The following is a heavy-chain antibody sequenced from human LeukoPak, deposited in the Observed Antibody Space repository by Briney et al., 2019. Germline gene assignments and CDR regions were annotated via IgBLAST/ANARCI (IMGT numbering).Heavy chain of an antibody. CDR1: GGSFSGYY. V-gene: IGHV4-34*01. J-gene: IGHJ3*02. D-gene: IGHD2-21*02. CDR2: INHSGST. CDR3: ARPGYCGGDCYGGDAFDI. Sequence: SETLSLTCAVYGGSFSGYYWSWIRQPPGKGLEWIGEINHSGSTNYNPSLKSRVTISVDTSENQFSLKLSSVTAADTAVYYCARPGYCGGDCYGGDAFDIWGQGTMVTVSS.